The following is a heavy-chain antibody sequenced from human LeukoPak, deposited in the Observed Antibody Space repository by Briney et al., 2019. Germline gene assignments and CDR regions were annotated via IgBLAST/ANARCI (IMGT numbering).Heavy chain of an antibody. CDR3: ARVITQYSGYDSGY. CDR2: IYYSGST. J-gene: IGHJ4*02. D-gene: IGHD5-12*01. V-gene: IGHV4-39*07. CDR1: GGSISSSSYY. Sequence: SETLSLTCTVSGGSISSSSYYWGWIRQPPGKGLEWIGSIYYSGSTYYNPSFKSRVTISVDTSKNQFSLKLSSVTAADTAVYYCARVITQYSGYDSGYWGQGTLVTVSS.